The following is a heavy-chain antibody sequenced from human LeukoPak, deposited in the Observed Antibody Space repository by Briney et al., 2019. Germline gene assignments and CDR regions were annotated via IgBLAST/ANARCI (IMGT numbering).Heavy chain of an antibody. CDR2: IYYSGST. D-gene: IGHD3-3*01. Sequence: SETLSLTCAVSGYSISSGYYWGWIRQPPGKGLEWIGSIYYSGSTYYNPSLKSRVTISVDTSKNQFSLKLSSVTAADTAVYYCAGITIFGVVIDAFDIWGQGTMVTVSS. V-gene: IGHV4-38-2*01. J-gene: IGHJ3*02. CDR1: GYSISSGYY. CDR3: AGITIFGVVIDAFDI.